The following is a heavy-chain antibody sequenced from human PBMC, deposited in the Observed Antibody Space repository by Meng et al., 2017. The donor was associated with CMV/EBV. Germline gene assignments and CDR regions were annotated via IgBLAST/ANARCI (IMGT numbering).Heavy chain of an antibody. J-gene: IGHJ4*02. D-gene: IGHD2-21*01. CDR3: AHVMWWSPRADY. CDR2: IYWNDDK. Sequence: SGPTLVKPTQTLTLTCTFSGFSLSTSGVGVGWIRQPPGKALEWLALIYWNDDKRYSPSLKGRLTITKDTSKNQVVLTMTNMDPVDTATYYCAHVMWWSPRADYWGQGTLVTVSS. CDR1: GFSLSTSGVG. V-gene: IGHV2-5*01.